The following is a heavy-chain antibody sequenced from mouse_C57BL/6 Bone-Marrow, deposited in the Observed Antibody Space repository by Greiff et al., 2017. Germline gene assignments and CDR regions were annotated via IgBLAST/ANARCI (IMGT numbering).Heavy chain of an antibody. D-gene: IGHD2-4*01. V-gene: IGHV1-64*01. J-gene: IGHJ4*01. CDR1: GYTFTSYW. CDR2: IHPNSGST. Sequence: VQLQQSGAELVKPGASVKLSCKASGYTFTSYWMTWVKQRPGQGLEWIGMIHPNSGSTNYNEKFKSKATLTVDNASSTAYMQLSSLTSEDSAVYYCSFDYPYAMDYWGQGTAVTVSS. CDR3: SFDYPYAMDY.